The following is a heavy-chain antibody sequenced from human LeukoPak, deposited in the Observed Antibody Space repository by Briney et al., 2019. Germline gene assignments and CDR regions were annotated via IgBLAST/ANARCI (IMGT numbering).Heavy chain of an antibody. D-gene: IGHD2-2*01. CDR2: IHYSGST. J-gene: IGHJ4*02. CDR1: GGSISSYY. Sequence: SETLSLTCTVSGGSISSYYWSWIRQPPGKGLEWIGYIHYSGSTNYNPSLKSRVTISVDTSKNQFSLKLSSVTAADTAVYYCATYCSSTSCYGSFDYWGQGTLVTVSS. CDR3: ATYCSSTSCYGSFDY. V-gene: IGHV4-59*01.